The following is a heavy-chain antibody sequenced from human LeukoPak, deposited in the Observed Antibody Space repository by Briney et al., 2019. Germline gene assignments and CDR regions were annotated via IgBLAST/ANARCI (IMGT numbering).Heavy chain of an antibody. V-gene: IGHV3-48*03. J-gene: IGHJ4*02. CDR3: VRESRSDWYVGYFDY. Sequence: GGSLRLSCAASGFSFSSYEMNWVRQAPGKGLEWISYITSSGATKYSADSVKGRFTISRVNAKNSLYLQMTSLRVEDTAFYYCVRESRSDWYVGYFDYWGRGTLVTVSS. D-gene: IGHD6-19*01. CDR2: ITSSGATK. CDR1: GFSFSSYE.